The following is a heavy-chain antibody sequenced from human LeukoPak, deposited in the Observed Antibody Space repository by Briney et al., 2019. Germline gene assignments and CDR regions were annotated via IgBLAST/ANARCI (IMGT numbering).Heavy chain of an antibody. CDR1: GVSFSDYY. D-gene: IGHD3-16*02. Sequence: GGSLRLSCAASGVSFSDYYLDWVRQTPGKGLGWLGRIRDKAHSYSTQYAASVKGRFTISRDDSKNSFYLQMNNLQTEDTAVYFCATSRGYSWALGNWGQGSLLTVSS. CDR3: ATSRGYSWALGN. V-gene: IGHV3-72*01. J-gene: IGHJ4*02. CDR2: IRDKAHSYST.